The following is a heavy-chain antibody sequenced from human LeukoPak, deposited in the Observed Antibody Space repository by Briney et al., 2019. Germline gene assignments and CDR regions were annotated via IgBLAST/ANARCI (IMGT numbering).Heavy chain of an antibody. J-gene: IGHJ4*02. V-gene: IGHV4-39*01. CDR2: IYYTGTT. CDR1: RGSITNSSCY. CDR3: ARRAVVPAAVSYFDN. Sequence: MTSETLSLTCAVSRGSITNSSCYWGWIRQPPGKGLEWIGGIYYTGTTYYSPSLNSRITISMDTSKKQFSLRLASVTAADTAVYYCARRAVVPAAVSYFDNWGQGTLVTVSS. D-gene: IGHD2-2*01.